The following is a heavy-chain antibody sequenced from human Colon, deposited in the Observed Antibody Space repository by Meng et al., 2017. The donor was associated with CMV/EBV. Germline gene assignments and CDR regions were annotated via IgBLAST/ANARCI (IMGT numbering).Heavy chain of an antibody. D-gene: IGHD1-7*01. CDR1: GFTFSDHY. CDR2: IRNKANSETT. Sequence: GESLKISCAASGFTFSDHYMDWVRQAPGKGLEWVGRIRNKANSETTEYAASVKGRFTISRDDSKNSLYLQMNSLRAEDTAVYYCAKALTGTTRGNWFDPWGQGTLVTVSS. V-gene: IGHV3-72*01. CDR3: AKALTGTTRGNWFDP. J-gene: IGHJ5*02.